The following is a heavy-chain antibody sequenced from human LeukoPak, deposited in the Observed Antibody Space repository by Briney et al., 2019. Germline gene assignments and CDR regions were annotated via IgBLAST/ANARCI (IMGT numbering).Heavy chain of an antibody. CDR2: ISGSGGSGGGT. CDR3: ASAWEELPPGS. V-gene: IGHV3-23*01. CDR1: GFTFSSYA. D-gene: IGHD1-26*01. J-gene: IGHJ4*02. Sequence: GGSLRLSCAASGFTFSSYAMSWVRQAPGKGLEWVSGISGSGGSGGGTYYADSVKGRFTISRDNAMNSLNLQMNSLRADDTAVYYCASAWEELPPGSWGQGILVTVSS.